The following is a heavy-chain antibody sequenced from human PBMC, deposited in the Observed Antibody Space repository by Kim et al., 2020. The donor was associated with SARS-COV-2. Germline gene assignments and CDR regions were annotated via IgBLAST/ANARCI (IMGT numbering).Heavy chain of an antibody. V-gene: IGHV3-30*02. D-gene: IGHD2-2*01. Sequence: ADSVKGRFTISRDNSKNTLYLQMNSLRAEDTAVYYCAKDEGGVVPAAGDYWGQGTLVTVSS. CDR3: AKDEGGVVPAAGDY. J-gene: IGHJ4*02.